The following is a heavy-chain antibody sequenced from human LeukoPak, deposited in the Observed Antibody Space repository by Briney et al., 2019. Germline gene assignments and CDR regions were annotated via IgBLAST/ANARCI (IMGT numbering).Heavy chain of an antibody. D-gene: IGHD3-22*01. J-gene: IGHJ5*02. CDR2: IYTSGST. CDR3: ARGPTYYYDSSGYYYGHWFDP. Sequence: SQTLSLTCTVSGGSIGSGSYYWSWIRQPAGKGLEWIGRIYTSGSTNYNPSLKSRVTISVDTSKNQFSLKLSSVTAADTAVYYCARGPTYYYDSSGYYYGHWFDPWGQGTLVTVSS. CDR1: GGSIGSGSYY. V-gene: IGHV4-61*02.